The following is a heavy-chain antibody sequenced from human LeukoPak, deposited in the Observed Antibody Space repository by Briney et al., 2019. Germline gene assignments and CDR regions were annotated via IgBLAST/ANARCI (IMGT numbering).Heavy chain of an antibody. CDR3: PRFYGSGSWEFDP. D-gene: IGHD3-10*01. CDR1: GFTFSSHS. V-gene: IGHV3-48*01. J-gene: IGHJ5*02. CDR2: INSVGSAM. Sequence: GGSLRLSCAASGFTFSSHSMTWVRQAPGEGLEWILYINSVGSAMYYADPVKGRFTISRDNAKNSLSLQMDNLRGEDTAVYFCPRFYGSGSWEFDPWGQGTLVTVSS.